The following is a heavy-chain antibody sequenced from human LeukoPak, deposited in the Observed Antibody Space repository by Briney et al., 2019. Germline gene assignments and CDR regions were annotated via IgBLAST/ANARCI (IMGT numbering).Heavy chain of an antibody. J-gene: IGHJ4*02. Sequence: SETLSLTCTVSGDSINNYYWHWIRQPAGKGLEWIGRIYTSGRTNYNPSLKSRVTISVDTSKNQFSLKLSSVTAADTAVYYCAREYYDILTGYYRRSYFDYWGQGTLVTVSS. CDR1: GDSINNYY. CDR2: IYTSGRT. V-gene: IGHV4-4*07. D-gene: IGHD3-9*01. CDR3: AREYYDILTGYYRRSYFDY.